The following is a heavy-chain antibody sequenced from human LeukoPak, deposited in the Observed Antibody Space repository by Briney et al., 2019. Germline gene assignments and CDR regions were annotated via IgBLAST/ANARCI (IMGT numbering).Heavy chain of an antibody. CDR2: ISAYNGNT. Sequence: ASVKVSCKASGYTFTSYDINWVRQATGQGLEWMGWISAYNGNTNYAQKLQGRVTMTTDTSTSTAYMELRSLRSDDTAVYYCARDVGIPPSSGHFDYWGQGTLVTVSS. D-gene: IGHD6-13*01. CDR3: ARDVGIPPSSGHFDY. CDR1: GYTFTSYD. J-gene: IGHJ4*02. V-gene: IGHV1-18*01.